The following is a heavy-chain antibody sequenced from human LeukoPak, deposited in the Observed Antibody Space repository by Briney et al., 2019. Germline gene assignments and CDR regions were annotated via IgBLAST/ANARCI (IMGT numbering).Heavy chain of an antibody. CDR1: GYTFTSYY. J-gene: IGHJ4*02. D-gene: IGHD3-10*01. Sequence: ASVKVSCKASGYTFTSYYMHWVRQAPGQGLEWMGIINPSGGSTSYARKFQGRVTMTRDTSTSTVYMELSSLRSEDTAVYYCARVSEGSGSYPTYFDYWGQGTLVTVSS. CDR3: ARVSEGSGSYPTYFDY. CDR2: INPSGGST. V-gene: IGHV1-46*01.